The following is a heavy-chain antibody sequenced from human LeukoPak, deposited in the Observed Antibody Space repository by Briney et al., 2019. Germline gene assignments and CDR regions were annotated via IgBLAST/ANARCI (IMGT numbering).Heavy chain of an antibody. CDR1: GGSISSSSYY. CDR2: IYYSGST. D-gene: IGHD1-26*01. J-gene: IGHJ4*02. V-gene: IGHV4-39*01. CDR3: ARQPGSYVGY. Sequence: SENPSRNCTVSGGSISSSSYYWGWIRQPPGKGLEWIGSIYYSGSTYYNPSLKSRVTISVDTSENQFSLKLSSVTAADTAVYYCARQPGSYVGYWGQGTLVTVSS.